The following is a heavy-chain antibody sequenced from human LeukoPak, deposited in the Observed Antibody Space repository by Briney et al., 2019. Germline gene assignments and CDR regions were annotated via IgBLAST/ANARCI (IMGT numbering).Heavy chain of an antibody. D-gene: IGHD2-15*01. CDR3: AREVAATPDYFDY. CDR1: GFTFDDYG. J-gene: IGHJ4*02. Sequence: GGSLGLSCAASGFTFDDYGMSWVRQAPGKGLEWVSGINWNGGSTGYADSVKGRFTISRDNAKNSLYLQMSSLRAEDTAVYYCAREVAATPDYFDYWGQGTLVTVSS. CDR2: INWNGGST. V-gene: IGHV3-20*04.